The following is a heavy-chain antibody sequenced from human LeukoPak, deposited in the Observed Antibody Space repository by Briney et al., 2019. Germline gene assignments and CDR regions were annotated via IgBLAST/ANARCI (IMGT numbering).Heavy chain of an antibody. CDR1: GFTFSNHG. J-gene: IGHJ3*02. CDR3: AKVGSAINDAFDI. Sequence: GRSLRLSCAASGFTFSNHGMHWVRQAPGKGPEWVALIWYDGSNKYYGDSVKGRFTISRDNSKNTVYLQMNSLRAEDTGVYYCAKVGSAINDAFDIWGQGTMVTVSS. D-gene: IGHD2-21*02. V-gene: IGHV3-33*06. CDR2: IWYDGSNK.